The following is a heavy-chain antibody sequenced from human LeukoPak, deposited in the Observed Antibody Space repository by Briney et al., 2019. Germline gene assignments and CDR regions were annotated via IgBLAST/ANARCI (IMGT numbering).Heavy chain of an antibody. CDR3: ASPVVTASTEYFQH. CDR2: IIPIFGTA. D-gene: IGHD2-21*02. CDR1: GGTFSSYA. Sequence: SVKVSCKASGGTFSSYAISWVRQATGQGLEWMGGIIPIFGTANYAQKFQGRVTITTDESTSTAYMELSSLRSEDTAVYYCASPVVTASTEYFQHWGQGTLVTVSS. J-gene: IGHJ1*01. V-gene: IGHV1-69*05.